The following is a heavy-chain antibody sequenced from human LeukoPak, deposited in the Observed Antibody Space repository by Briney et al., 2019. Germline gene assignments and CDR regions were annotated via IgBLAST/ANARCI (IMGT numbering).Heavy chain of an antibody. CDR2: IYYSGST. CDR3: ARAVTPQPFFDY. D-gene: IGHD2-21*02. CDR1: GGSINSYY. J-gene: IGHJ4*02. Sequence: PSETLSLTCSVSGGSINSYYWSWIRQPPGKGLEWIGYIYYSGSTNYNPSLKSRVTISVDTSKNQFSQRLSSVTAADTAVYYCARAVTPQPFFDYWGQGTLVTVSS. V-gene: IGHV4-59*01.